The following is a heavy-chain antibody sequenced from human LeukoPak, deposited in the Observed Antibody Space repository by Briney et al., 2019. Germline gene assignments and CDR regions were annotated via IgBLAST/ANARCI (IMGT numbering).Heavy chain of an antibody. Sequence: GASVKVSCKASGYTFTGYYMHWVRQAPGQGLEWMGWINPNSGGTNYAQKFQGRVTMTRDTSISTAYMELSRLRSDDTAVYYCARDRQEITMIVYSGYYYYYYMDVWGKGTTVTVSS. J-gene: IGHJ6*03. V-gene: IGHV1-2*02. CDR1: GYTFTGYY. CDR3: ARDRQEITMIVYSGYYYYYYMDV. CDR2: INPNSGGT. D-gene: IGHD3-22*01.